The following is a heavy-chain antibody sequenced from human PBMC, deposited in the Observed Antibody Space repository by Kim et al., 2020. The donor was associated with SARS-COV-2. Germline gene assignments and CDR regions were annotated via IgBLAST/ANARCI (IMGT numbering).Heavy chain of an antibody. CDR2: LSHGGTGQ. D-gene: IGHD3-10*01. V-gene: IGHV3-7*01. Sequence: GGSLRLSCAASGFTINDYWMTWVRQAPGKGLEWVSALSHGGTGQFYEASVKGRTTISRDTAKNSCTLQKNSLRVEDTAVYFYARSSSQTESQRIGVSFHHGGHGTLVSVPS. J-gene: IGHJ1*01. CDR1: GFTINDYW. CDR3: ARSSSQTESQRIGVSFHH.